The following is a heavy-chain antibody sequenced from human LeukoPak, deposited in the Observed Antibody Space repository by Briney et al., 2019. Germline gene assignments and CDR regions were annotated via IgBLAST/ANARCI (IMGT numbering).Heavy chain of an antibody. Sequence: GGSLRLSCAASGFTLSNYGMHWVRQAPGKGLEWVAVISYDGSAEYYADSVKGRFAIYRDNSRNTLYLQMNSLRPEDTAVYYCAKELTRGSSWYEDYWGQGTLVTVSS. V-gene: IGHV3-30*18. CDR3: AKELTRGSSWYEDY. D-gene: IGHD6-13*01. J-gene: IGHJ4*02. CDR1: GFTLSNYG. CDR2: ISYDGSAE.